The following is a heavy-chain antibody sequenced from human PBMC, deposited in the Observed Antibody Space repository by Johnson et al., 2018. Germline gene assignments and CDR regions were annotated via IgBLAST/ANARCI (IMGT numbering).Heavy chain of an antibody. J-gene: IGHJ6*03. D-gene: IGHD6-19*01. CDR3: AKARGSGWYHYMDV. CDR1: GFTFSSYG. V-gene: IGHV3-30*18. Sequence: QVQLVQSGGGVVQPGRSLRLSCAASGFTFSSYGMHWVRQAPGKGLEWVAVISYDGSNKYYADSVKGRFTISRDNSKNTLYLQMNSLRAEDTAVYYCAKARGSGWYHYMDVWGKGTTVTVSS. CDR2: ISYDGSNK.